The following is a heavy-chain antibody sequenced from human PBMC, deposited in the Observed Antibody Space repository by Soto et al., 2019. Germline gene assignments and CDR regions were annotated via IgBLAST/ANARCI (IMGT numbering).Heavy chain of an antibody. Sequence: QMQVEQSGPEVKTPGTSVRLSCKTSGFSFGNSAIQWVRQARGQPLEWIGWIMVGGGHIKYAQNLQGRITITRDLSTSTAHMELSNLRSEDAAVYYCAAALYSRGCCHFEFWGQGTLVTVSS. CDR2: IMVGGGHI. CDR3: AAALYSRGCCHFEF. D-gene: IGHD6-19*01. J-gene: IGHJ4*02. V-gene: IGHV1-58*02. CDR1: GFSFGNSA.